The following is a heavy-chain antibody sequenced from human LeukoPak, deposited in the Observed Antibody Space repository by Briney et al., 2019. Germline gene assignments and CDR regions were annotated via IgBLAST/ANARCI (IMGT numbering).Heavy chain of an antibody. J-gene: IGHJ4*02. Sequence: SETLSLTCTVSGGSLSSYYWSWVREPPGKGLGWIGYMYYSGTIKYNPFIKSRVNISVDTSKNQFSLKLSSVTAADTAMYYCARAWATDYFDYWGQGTLVTVSS. CDR1: GGSLSSYY. CDR3: ARAWATDYFDY. V-gene: IGHV4-59*01. CDR2: MYYSGTI.